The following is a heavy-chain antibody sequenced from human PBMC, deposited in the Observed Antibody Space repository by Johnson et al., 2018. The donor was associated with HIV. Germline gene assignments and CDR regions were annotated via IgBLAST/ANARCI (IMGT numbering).Heavy chain of an antibody. Sequence: QVQLVESGGGLIQPGGSLRLSCAASGFTFSSYGMHWVRQAPGKGLEWVAVISYDGSTIYYADSVKGRFTISRDNAKNSLYLQMNSLRAEDTAVYYCAKDTRRKLVMITFGGVIAYHWGQGTMVTVSS. CDR2: ISYDGSTI. CDR3: AKDTRRKLVMITFGGVIAYH. V-gene: IGHV3-30*18. D-gene: IGHD3-16*02. CDR1: GFTFSSYG. J-gene: IGHJ3*01.